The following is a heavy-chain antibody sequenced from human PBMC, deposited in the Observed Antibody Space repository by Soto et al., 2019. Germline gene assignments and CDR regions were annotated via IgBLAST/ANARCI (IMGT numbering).Heavy chain of an antibody. V-gene: IGHV4-59*01. CDR1: GGSISSYY. CDR2: IYYSGIT. Sequence: PSETLSLTCPVSGGSISSYYWSWIRQPPGKGLEWIEYIYYSGITDYNPSLKSRVTISVDTSKSQFSLKLSSVTAADTAVYYCGRGGGVYYFDYWGQGTLVTVSS. CDR3: GRGGGVYYFDY. D-gene: IGHD2-8*02. J-gene: IGHJ4*02.